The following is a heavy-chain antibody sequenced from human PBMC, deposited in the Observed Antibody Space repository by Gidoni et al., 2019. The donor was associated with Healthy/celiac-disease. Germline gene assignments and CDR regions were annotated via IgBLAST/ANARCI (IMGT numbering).Heavy chain of an antibody. CDR2: FDPEDGET. Sequence: QVQLVQSGAEVKKPGASVKVYCKVSGYTLTELSMHWVRQAPGKGLEWMGGFDPEDGETIYAQKFQGRVTMTEDTSTDTAYMELSSLRSEDTAVYYCATLAGYDSGYDFNYGMDVWGQGTTVTVSS. J-gene: IGHJ6*02. V-gene: IGHV1-24*01. CDR3: ATLAGYDSGYDFNYGMDV. D-gene: IGHD5-12*01. CDR1: GYTLTELS.